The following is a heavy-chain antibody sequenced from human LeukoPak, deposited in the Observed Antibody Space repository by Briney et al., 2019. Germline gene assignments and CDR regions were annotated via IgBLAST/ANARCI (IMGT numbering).Heavy chain of an antibody. Sequence: GGSLRLSCAASGFSFSSHAMNWVRQAPGKGLEWVSTISNGGTYIYYADSVKGRFTISRDNADNSLFLQMNSLRADDTAVYYCARVGLVPGDYGDYGWYFDLWGRGTLVTVPS. CDR3: ARVGLVPGDYGDYGWYFDL. J-gene: IGHJ2*01. D-gene: IGHD4-17*01. CDR2: ISNGGTYI. CDR1: GFSFSSHA. V-gene: IGHV3-21*06.